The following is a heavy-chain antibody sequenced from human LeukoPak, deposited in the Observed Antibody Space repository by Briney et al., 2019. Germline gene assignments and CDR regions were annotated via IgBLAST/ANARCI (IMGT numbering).Heavy chain of an antibody. J-gene: IGHJ6*03. Sequence: PSETLSLTCTVSGGSISSGDYYWSWIRQPPGKGLEWIVYIYYSGSTYYNPSLKSRVTISVDTSKNQFSLKLSSVTAADTAVYYCAREIFGVVIAGGPYYYYYMDVWGKGTTVTVSS. D-gene: IGHD3-3*01. CDR1: GGSISSGDYY. CDR2: IYYSGST. V-gene: IGHV4-30-4*02. CDR3: AREIFGVVIAGGPYYYYYMDV.